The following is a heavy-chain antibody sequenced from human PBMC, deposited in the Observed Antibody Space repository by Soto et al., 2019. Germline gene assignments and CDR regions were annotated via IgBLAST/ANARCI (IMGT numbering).Heavy chain of an antibody. J-gene: IGHJ5*02. CDR1: GGSISSGDYY. V-gene: IGHV4-30-4*01. D-gene: IGHD6-6*01. Sequence: QVQLQESGPGLVKPSQTLSLTCTVSGGSISSGDYYWSWIRQPPGKGLEWIGYIYYSGCTYYNPSLKTQVTISVDTSKNQFSLKLSSVTAADTAVYYCARERPDGARLDPWGQGTLVTVSS. CDR3: ARERPDGARLDP. CDR2: IYYSGCT.